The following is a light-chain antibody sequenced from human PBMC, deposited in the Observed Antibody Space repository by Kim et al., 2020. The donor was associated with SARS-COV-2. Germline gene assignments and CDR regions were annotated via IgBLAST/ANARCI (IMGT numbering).Light chain of an antibody. V-gene: IGLV3-19*01. CDR3: NSRDSSNNHLV. CDR1: SRRNYY. CDR2: GKN. J-gene: IGLJ2*01. Sequence: ALGQTDKITCQGDSRRNYYASWYQQKPGQAPVLVIYGKNDRPSGIPDRFSGSRTGNTASLTITGAQAEDEADYYCNSRDSSNNHLVFGGGTQLTVL.